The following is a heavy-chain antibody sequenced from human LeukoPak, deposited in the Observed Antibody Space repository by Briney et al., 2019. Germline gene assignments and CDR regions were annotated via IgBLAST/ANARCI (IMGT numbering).Heavy chain of an antibody. V-gene: IGHV4-59*03. J-gene: IGHJ3*02. CDR1: GGSITNYY. Sequence: SETLSLTCTVSGGSITNYYCNWIRQPPGKGLEWIGYIYYNGNTKYNSSLGVTLSIDTSKNQFSLKLSSVTAADTAVYYCAAKLRPDDPFNIWGQGTMVTVSS. CDR3: AAKLRPDDPFNI. D-gene: IGHD1-1*01. CDR2: IYYNGNT.